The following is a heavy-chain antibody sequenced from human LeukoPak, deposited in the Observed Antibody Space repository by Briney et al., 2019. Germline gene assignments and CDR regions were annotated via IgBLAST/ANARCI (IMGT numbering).Heavy chain of an antibody. D-gene: IGHD4-23*01. CDR3: ARAEGYGGELDS. J-gene: IGHJ4*02. Sequence: GGSLRLSCAASGFTFSSYWVHWVRQAPGKGLEWVAVIPYDGSNKYYADSVKGRFTISRENSKNRLYLQMNSLRAEDTAVYYCARAEGYGGELDSWGQGTLVTVSS. V-gene: IGHV3-30*13. CDR2: IPYDGSNK. CDR1: GFTFSSYW.